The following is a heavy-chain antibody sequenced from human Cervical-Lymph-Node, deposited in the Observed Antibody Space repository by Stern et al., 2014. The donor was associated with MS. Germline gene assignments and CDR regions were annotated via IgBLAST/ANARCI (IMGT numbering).Heavy chain of an antibody. CDR2: LDWYGDK. V-gene: IGHV2-70*01. J-gene: IGHJ4*02. CDR3: VRAREGYYFDY. D-gene: IGHD2-21*01. CDR1: GFSLSTTGMC. Sequence: QVTLRESGPALVKPTQTLTLTCTFSGFSLSTTGMCLSWIRQPPGKALEWLALLDWYGDKYYSTAMKTRRTISKDTSKNQVVLTMTNMAPLDTATYFCVRAREGYYFDYWGQGIPVTVSS.